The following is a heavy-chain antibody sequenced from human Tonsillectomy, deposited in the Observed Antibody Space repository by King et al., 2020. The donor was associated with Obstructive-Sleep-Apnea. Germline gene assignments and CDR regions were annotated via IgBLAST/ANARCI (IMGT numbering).Heavy chain of an antibody. CDR1: GYSITGYY. CDR3: ARERVGVETLDV. V-gene: IGHV1-2*04. Sequence: QVQLVESGAEVKKPGASVKVSCKASGYSITGYYIHWVRQAPGQGLEWMGWINPNSGGTNCAQKFQGWVTMTRDTSISTAYMELSRLTSDDTAVYYCARERVGVETLDVWGQGTTVTVSS. J-gene: IGHJ6*02. CDR2: INPNSGGT. D-gene: IGHD3-3*01.